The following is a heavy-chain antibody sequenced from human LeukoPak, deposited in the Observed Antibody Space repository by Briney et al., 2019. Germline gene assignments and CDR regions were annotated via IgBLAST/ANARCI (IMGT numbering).Heavy chain of an antibody. CDR1: GFTFSTYG. CDR3: AKDSRSSDYYYYYMDV. D-gene: IGHD6-6*01. Sequence: GGSLRLSCAASGFTFSTYGMHWVRQAPGKGLEWVAFILYDGSNKYYADSVKGRFTISRDNSKNTLYLQMNSLRAEDTAVFYCAKDSRSSDYYYYYMDVWGKGTTVTVSS. V-gene: IGHV3-30*02. J-gene: IGHJ6*03. CDR2: ILYDGSNK.